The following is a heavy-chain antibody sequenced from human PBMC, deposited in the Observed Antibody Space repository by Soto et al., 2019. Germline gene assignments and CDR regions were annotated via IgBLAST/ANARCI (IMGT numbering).Heavy chain of an antibody. D-gene: IGHD3-22*01. Sequence: QVQLVQSGAEVKKPGSSVKVSCKASGGTFSSYAISWVRQAPGQGLEWMGGIIPIFGTANYAQKFQGRVTIASDESTSTAYMELSSLRSEDTAVYYWARCRPYYYGSSGYYYNWFDPWGQGTLVTVSS. J-gene: IGHJ5*02. CDR1: GGTFSSYA. V-gene: IGHV1-69*01. CDR2: IIPIFGTA. CDR3: ARCRPYYYGSSGYYYNWFDP.